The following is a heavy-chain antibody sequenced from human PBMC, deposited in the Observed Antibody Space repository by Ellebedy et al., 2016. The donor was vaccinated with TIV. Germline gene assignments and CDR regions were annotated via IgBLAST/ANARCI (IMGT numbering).Heavy chain of an antibody. V-gene: IGHV3-23*01. D-gene: IGHD4/OR15-4a*01. Sequence: GESLKISXAASGFTFSSYAMSWVRQAPGKGLEWVSAISGSGGSTYYADSVKGRFTISRDNSKNMLYLQMNSLRAEDTAVYYCAKDRIRAYGETFDYWGQGTLVTVSS. CDR3: AKDRIRAYGETFDY. CDR2: ISGSGGST. CDR1: GFTFSSYA. J-gene: IGHJ4*02.